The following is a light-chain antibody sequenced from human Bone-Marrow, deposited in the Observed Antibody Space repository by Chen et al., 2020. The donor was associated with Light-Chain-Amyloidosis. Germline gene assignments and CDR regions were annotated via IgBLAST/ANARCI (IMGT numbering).Light chain of an antibody. Sequence: SYVLTQPSSVSVAPGQTATIACGGNNIGTTSVHWYQQTPGQAHLLVVYDDSDRPSGIPERLSGSNSANTATLTISRVDAGDEADYYCQVWDRSSDRPVFGGGTKLTVL. CDR1: NIGTTS. V-gene: IGLV3-21*02. CDR2: DDS. J-gene: IGLJ3*02. CDR3: QVWDRSSDRPV.